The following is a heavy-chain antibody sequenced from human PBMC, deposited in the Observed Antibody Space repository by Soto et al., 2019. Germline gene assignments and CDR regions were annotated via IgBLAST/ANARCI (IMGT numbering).Heavy chain of an antibody. J-gene: IGHJ4*02. Sequence: QVQLQESGPGLVKPSETLSLTCTVSGGSFKSGSYSWSWIRQPPGKGLEWIGYVYHTGRTSYNPARKGPASISMDTSKNQFSLNLDSVTAADTAVYFCARDFAYFDSWGQGTLVTVSS. CDR2: VYHTGRT. V-gene: IGHV4-61*01. CDR1: GGSFKSGSYS. CDR3: ARDFAYFDS. D-gene: IGHD3-3*01.